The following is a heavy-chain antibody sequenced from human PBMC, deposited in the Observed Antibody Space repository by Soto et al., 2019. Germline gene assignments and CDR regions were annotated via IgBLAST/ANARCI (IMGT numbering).Heavy chain of an antibody. D-gene: IGHD4-4*01. CDR1: GGTFSSSA. J-gene: IGHJ6*02. CDR2: IIPLFRTP. V-gene: IGHV1-69*12. Sequence: QVQLVQSGAEMKAPGSSVKVSCKASGGTFSSSAISWLRQAPGPGLEWMGGIIPLFRTPAYAQKFQGRVTISADESTSTAYRELSSLGSEDTAVYYCAIDNDRLQLGGNYYYILEVRGQWTKITVSS. CDR3: AIDNDRLQLGGNYYYILEV.